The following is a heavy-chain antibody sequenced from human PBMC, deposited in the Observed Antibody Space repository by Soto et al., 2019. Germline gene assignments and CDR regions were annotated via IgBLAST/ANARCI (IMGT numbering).Heavy chain of an antibody. CDR2: IIPIFGTA. D-gene: IGHD1-26*01. V-gene: IGHV1-69*01. CDR1: GGTFSSYA. Sequence: QVQLVQSGAEVKKPGSSVKVSCKASGGTFSSYAISWVRQAPGQGLEWMGGIIPIFGTANYAQKFQGRVTITADESTRTAYMELSSLRSEDTAVYYCACKEQGTRPVEDYYFDYWGQGTLVTVSS. J-gene: IGHJ4*02. CDR3: ACKEQGTRPVEDYYFDY.